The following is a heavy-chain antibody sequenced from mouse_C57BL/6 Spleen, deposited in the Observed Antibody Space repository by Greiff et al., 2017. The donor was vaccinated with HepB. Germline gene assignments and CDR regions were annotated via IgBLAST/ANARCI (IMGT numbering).Heavy chain of an antibody. Sequence: VQLQQSGAELVRPGASVKLSCKASGYTFTDYYINWVKQRPGQGLEWIARIYPGSGNTYYNEKFKGKATLTAEKSSSTAYMQLSSLTSEDSAVYFCAGLNYAMDYWGQGTSVTVSS. D-gene: IGHD2-4*01. J-gene: IGHJ4*01. CDR3: AGLNYAMDY. CDR1: GYTFTDYY. V-gene: IGHV1-76*01. CDR2: IYPGSGNT.